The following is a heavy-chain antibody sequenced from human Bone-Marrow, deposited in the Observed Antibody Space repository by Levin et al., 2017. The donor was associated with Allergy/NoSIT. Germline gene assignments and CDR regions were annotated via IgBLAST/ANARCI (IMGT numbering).Heavy chain of an antibody. CDR2: ISYDGSNK. J-gene: IGHJ6*02. Sequence: PGGSLRLSCAASGFTFSSYGMHWVRQAPGKGLEWVAVISYDGSNKYYADSVKGRFTISRDNSKNTLYLQMNSLRAEDTAVYYCAKDLWLVYGMDVWGQGTTVTVSS. V-gene: IGHV3-30*18. CDR1: GFTFSSYG. CDR3: AKDLWLVYGMDV. D-gene: IGHD6-19*01.